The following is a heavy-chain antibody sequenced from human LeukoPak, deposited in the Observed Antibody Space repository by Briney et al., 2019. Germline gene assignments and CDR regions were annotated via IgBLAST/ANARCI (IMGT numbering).Heavy chain of an antibody. D-gene: IGHD1-26*01. J-gene: IGHJ4*02. V-gene: IGHV4-34*01. CDR1: GGSFSGYY. Sequence: SETLSLTCAVYGGSFSGYYWSWIRQPPGKGLEWIGEINHSGSTNYNPSLKSRVTISVDTSKNQFSLKLSSVTAADTAVYYCARWVGGSYYDFDYWGRGTLVTVSS. CDR2: INHSGST. CDR3: ARWVGGSYYDFDY.